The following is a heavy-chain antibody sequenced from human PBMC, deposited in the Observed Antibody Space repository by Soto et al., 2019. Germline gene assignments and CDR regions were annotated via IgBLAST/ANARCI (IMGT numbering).Heavy chain of an antibody. Sequence: SETLSLTCAVYGGSFSGYYWSWIRQPPGKGLEWTGEINHSGSTNYNPSLKSLVTISVDTSKNQFSLKLSSVTAADTAVYYCANLAAAGTSYYYYGMDVWGQGTTVTVSS. J-gene: IGHJ6*02. CDR3: ANLAAAGTSYYYYGMDV. V-gene: IGHV4-34*01. D-gene: IGHD6-13*01. CDR2: INHSGST. CDR1: GGSFSGYY.